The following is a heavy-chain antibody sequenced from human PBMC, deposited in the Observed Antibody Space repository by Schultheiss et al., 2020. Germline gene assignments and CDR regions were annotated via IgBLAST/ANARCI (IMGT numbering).Heavy chain of an antibody. CDR1: GGSISSYY. CDR3: ARQQWLGLWVDY. D-gene: IGHD6-19*01. V-gene: IGHV4-59*08. J-gene: IGHJ4*02. Sequence: SATLALTCPVSGGSISSYYWSWIRQPAGKGLEWIGYIYYSWSTYYNPSLKSRVTISVDTSKNQFSLKLSSVTAADTAVYYCARQQWLGLWVDYWGQGTLVTVSS. CDR2: IYYSWST.